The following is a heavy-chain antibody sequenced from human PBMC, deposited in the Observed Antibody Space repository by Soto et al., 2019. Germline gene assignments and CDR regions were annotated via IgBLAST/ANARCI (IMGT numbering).Heavy chain of an antibody. CDR3: ARGRGCSTGCHNFDY. J-gene: IGHJ4*02. CDR1: GFTFSSYW. CDR2: IKQDGSTK. V-gene: IGHV3-7*01. Sequence: EVQLVESGGGLVQPGGSLRLSCAASGFTFSSYWMSWVRQAPGKGLEWVANIKQDGSTKYYVDFVKGRFTISRDNAKNSLYLQMNGLRAEDTAVYYCARGRGCSTGCHNFDYWGQGTLVTVSS. D-gene: IGHD2-2*01.